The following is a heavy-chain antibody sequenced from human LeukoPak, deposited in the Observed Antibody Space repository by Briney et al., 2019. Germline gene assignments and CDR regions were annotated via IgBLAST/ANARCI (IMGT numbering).Heavy chain of an antibody. J-gene: IGHJ4*02. CDR1: GGSFSGYY. Sequence: SETLSLTCAVYGGSFSGYYWSWIRQPPGKGLEWIGEINHSGSTNYNPSLKSRVTISVDMSKNQFSLKLSSVTAADTAVYYCAGNLYNWNDGSRSNFDYWGQGTLVTVSS. CDR2: INHSGST. V-gene: IGHV4-34*01. D-gene: IGHD1-1*01. CDR3: AGNLYNWNDGSRSNFDY.